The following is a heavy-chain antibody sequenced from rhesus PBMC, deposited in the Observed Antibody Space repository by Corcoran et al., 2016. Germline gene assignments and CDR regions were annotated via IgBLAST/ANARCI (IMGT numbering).Heavy chain of an antibody. J-gene: IGHJ4*01. D-gene: IGHD6-31*01. CDR3: ARDWGIAAAGYFDY. Sequence: QVQLQESGPGLVKPSETLSLTCAVSGGSISSSYWSWIRQAPGKGLEWIGYIYGSGSSTNSNPSLKSRVTLSVDTSKNQLSLKLSSVTTADTAVYYCARDWGIAAAGYFDYWGQGVLVTVSS. CDR2: IYGSGSST. CDR1: GGSISSSY. V-gene: IGHV4S11*01.